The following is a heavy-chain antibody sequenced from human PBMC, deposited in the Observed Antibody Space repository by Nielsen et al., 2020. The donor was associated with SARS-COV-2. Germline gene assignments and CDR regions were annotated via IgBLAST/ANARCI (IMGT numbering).Heavy chain of an antibody. CDR1: GGSISSSSYY. Sequence: SETLSLTCTVSGGSISSSSYYWGWIRQPPGKGLEWIGEINHSGSTNYNPSLKSRVTISVDTSKNQFSLKLSSVTAADTAVYYCAGYTMIVVGAFDYWGQGTLVTVSS. V-gene: IGHV4-39*07. J-gene: IGHJ4*02. D-gene: IGHD3-22*01. CDR2: INHSGST. CDR3: AGYTMIVVGAFDY.